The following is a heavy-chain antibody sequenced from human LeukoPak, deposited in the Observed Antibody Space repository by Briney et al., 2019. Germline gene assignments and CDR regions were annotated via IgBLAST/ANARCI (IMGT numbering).Heavy chain of an antibody. J-gene: IGHJ4*02. CDR1: GGSISSYY. Sequence: SETLSLTCTVSGGSISSYYWNWIRQPPGKGLEWIGYIYYSGSTHYNPSLKSRVTISVDTSKNHFSLKLSSVTAADTAVYYCARDRIVVVPAAMREDGCFDYWGQGTLVTVSS. CDR2: IYYSGST. V-gene: IGHV4-59*01. D-gene: IGHD2-2*01. CDR3: ARDRIVVVPAAMREDGCFDY.